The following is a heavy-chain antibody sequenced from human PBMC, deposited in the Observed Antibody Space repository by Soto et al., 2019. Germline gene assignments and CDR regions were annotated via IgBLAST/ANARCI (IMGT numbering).Heavy chain of an antibody. CDR3: ARDLSSSSTNYFDS. Sequence: PGGSLRLSCAASGFTFSDYYMSWIRQAPGKGLEWLSYISSSSSYTNYADSVKGRFTISRDNAKNSLFLQMDSLRADDTAVYYCARDLSSSSTNYFDSWGQGTLVTVSS. V-gene: IGHV3-11*06. CDR1: GFTFSDYY. CDR2: ISSSSSYT. J-gene: IGHJ4*02.